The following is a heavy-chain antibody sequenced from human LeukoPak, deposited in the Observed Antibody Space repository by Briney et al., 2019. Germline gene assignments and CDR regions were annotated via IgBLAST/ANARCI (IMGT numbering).Heavy chain of an antibody. J-gene: IGHJ4*02. CDR2: ISAYNGNT. V-gene: IGHV1-18*01. D-gene: IGHD3-22*01. CDR3: ARDLSHYYDSSGYYYFDY. CDR1: GYTFTSYG. Sequence: GASVKVSCKASGYTFTSYGISWVRQAPGQGLEWMGWISAYNGNTNYAQKLQGRVTMTTDTSTSTAYMELRSLRSDDTAVYYCARDLSHYYDSSGYYYFDYWGQGTLVTVSS.